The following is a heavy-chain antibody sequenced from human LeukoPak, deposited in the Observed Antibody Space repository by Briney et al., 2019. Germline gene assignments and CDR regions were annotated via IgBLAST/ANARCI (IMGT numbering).Heavy chain of an antibody. J-gene: IGHJ4*02. CDR3: ARAKTTPFDY. D-gene: IGHD1-1*01. CDR2: ISSSSSYI. CDR1: GFTFSSYS. V-gene: IGHV3-21*01. Sequence: GGSLRLSCAASGFTFSSYSMNWVRQAPGKGLEWVSSISSSSSYIYYADPVKGRITISRDKAKNSLYLQMNSLGAEDTAVYCCARAKTTPFDYWGQGTLVTVSS.